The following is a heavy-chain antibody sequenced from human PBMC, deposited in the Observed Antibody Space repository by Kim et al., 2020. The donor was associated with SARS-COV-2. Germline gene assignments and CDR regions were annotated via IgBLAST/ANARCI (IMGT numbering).Heavy chain of an antibody. D-gene: IGHD6-19*01. CDR1: GLTFSSYA. Sequence: GGSLRLSCAASGLTFSSYAMSWVRQAPGKGLEWVSAISGGGSSTYYVDSVKGRFTISRDNSKNTLYLQMNSLRADDTAIYYCARTGYSSGWYLDHWGQGTLVTVSS. CDR3: ARTGYSSGWYLDH. V-gene: IGHV3-23*01. CDR2: ISGGGSST. J-gene: IGHJ4*02.